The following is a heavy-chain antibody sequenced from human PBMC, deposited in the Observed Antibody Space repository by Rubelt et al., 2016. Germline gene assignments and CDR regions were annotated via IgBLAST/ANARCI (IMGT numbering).Heavy chain of an antibody. D-gene: IGHD2-2*01. CDR3: ARWGIVVVPAAIGGYYYYMDV. Sequence: GLEWVSYISSSSSYTNYADSVKGRFTISRDNAKNSLYLQMNSLRAEDTAVYYCARWGIVVVPAAIGGYYYYMDVWGKGTTVTVSS. J-gene: IGHJ6*03. V-gene: IGHV3-11*06. CDR2: ISSSSSYT.